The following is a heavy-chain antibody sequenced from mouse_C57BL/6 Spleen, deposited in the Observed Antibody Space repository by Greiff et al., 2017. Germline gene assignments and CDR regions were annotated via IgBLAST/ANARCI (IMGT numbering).Heavy chain of an antibody. CDR3: ARQGYGKSLDY. V-gene: IGHV5-6*01. CDR2: ISTGGSYT. J-gene: IGHJ2*01. CDR1: GFTFSSYG. D-gene: IGHD2-10*02. Sequence: EVQGVESGADLVKPGGSLKLSCAASGFTFSSYGMSWVRQTPDKRLEWVGTISTGGSYTHYPDNVKGRFTISRDKANNTPYLQMSSLKSEDTAVYCCARQGYGKSLDYWGQGTTLTVSA.